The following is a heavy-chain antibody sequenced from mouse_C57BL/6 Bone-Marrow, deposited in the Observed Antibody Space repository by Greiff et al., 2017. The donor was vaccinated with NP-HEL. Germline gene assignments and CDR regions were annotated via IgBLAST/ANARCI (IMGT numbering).Heavy chain of an antibody. Sequence: EVQRVESGPSLVRPSQTLSLTCTVTGFSINSDCYWIWIRQFPGNKLEYIGYTFYSGITYYNPSLESRTYITRDTSKNQFSLKLSSVTTEDTATYYCARAYGYDWYFDVWGTGTTVTVSS. CDR3: ARAYGYDWYFDV. V-gene: IGHV3-3*01. CDR2: TFYSGIT. J-gene: IGHJ1*03. D-gene: IGHD2-2*01. CDR1: GFSINSDCY.